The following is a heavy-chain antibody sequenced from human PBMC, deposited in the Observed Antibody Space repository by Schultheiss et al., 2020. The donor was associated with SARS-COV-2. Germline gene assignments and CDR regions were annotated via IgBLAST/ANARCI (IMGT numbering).Heavy chain of an antibody. D-gene: IGHD3-10*01. CDR3: ARGRFRDLTDFDY. CDR1: GGSFSGYY. Sequence: SETLSLTCAVYGGSFSGYYWSWIRQPPGKGLEWIGEINHSGSTNYNPSLKSRVTISVDKSKNQFSLKLSSVTAADTAVYYCARGRFRDLTDFDYWGQGTLVTVSS. CDR2: INHSGST. V-gene: IGHV4-34*01. J-gene: IGHJ4*02.